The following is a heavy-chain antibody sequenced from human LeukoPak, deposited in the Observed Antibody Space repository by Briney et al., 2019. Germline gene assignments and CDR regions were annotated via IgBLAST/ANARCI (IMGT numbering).Heavy chain of an antibody. J-gene: IGHJ6*03. D-gene: IGHD6-19*01. V-gene: IGHV3-53*01. Sequence: GGSLRLSCAASGFTVSSNYMSWVRQAPGKGLEWVSTVYMDGRAFYADSVKGRFTVSRDNSKNTLYLQMNSLRAGDTAVFYCARPYSSGWYRDMDAWGTGTTVTVSS. CDR2: VYMDGRA. CDR1: GFTVSSNY. CDR3: ARPYSSGWYRDMDA.